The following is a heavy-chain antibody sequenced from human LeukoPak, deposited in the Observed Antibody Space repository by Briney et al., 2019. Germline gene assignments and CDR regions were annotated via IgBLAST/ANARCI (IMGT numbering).Heavy chain of an antibody. D-gene: IGHD4-17*01. J-gene: IGHJ6*03. CDR2: ISSSGNTI. CDR1: GFTFSSYE. CDR3: AKGYGYGDYDYMDV. V-gene: IGHV3-48*03. Sequence: PGGSLRLSCVVSGFTFSSYEMNWVRQAPGKGLEWVSYISSSGNTIYYVDSVKGRFTISRDNAKNSLYLQMNSLRAEDTAVYYCAKGYGYGDYDYMDVWGKGTTVTVSS.